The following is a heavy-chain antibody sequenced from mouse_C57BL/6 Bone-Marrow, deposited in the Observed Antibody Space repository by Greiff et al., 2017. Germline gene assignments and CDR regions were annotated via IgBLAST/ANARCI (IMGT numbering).Heavy chain of an antibody. D-gene: IGHD1-1*01. CDR3: ASYDGRSYGGYFDV. CDR1: GYTFTNYW. CDR2: IYPGGGYT. V-gene: IGHV1-63*01. Sequence: VQLQQSGAALVRPGTSVKMSCKASGYTFTNYWIGWAKQRPGHGLEWIGDIYPGGGYTNYHEKFKGKATLTADKSSSTAYMQFSSLTSEDTAMYYWASYDGRSYGGYFDVWGTGTTVTVSS. J-gene: IGHJ1*03.